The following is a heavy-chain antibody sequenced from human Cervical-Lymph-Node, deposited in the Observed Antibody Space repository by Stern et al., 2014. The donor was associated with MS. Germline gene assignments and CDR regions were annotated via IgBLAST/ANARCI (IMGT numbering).Heavy chain of an antibody. CDR3: ARGGGVIIAPLTS. Sequence: VQLVESGAELKKPGASVKVSCKASGYTFTNYDMNWVRQTTGQGLEWMGWIKPNSGNIGYAKEFQGRVTMTRETSIRTAYMELRSLSSDNTAVYYCARGGGVIIAPLTSWGQGTLITVSS. CDR2: IKPNSGNI. CDR1: GYTFTNYD. D-gene: IGHD3-10*01. J-gene: IGHJ5*02. V-gene: IGHV1-8*01.